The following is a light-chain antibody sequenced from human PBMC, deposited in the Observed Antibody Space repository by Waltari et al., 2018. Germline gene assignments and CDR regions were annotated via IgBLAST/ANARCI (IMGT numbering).Light chain of an antibody. V-gene: IGLV2-8*01. CDR1: SGDAGSYNY. CDR3: CSYAGSSNSV. Sequence: QSALTQPPSASGSPGQSVTISCTGTSGDAGSYNYVSWYQQEPGKGPKLIIYDVSKRPSGVPDRFSGSKSGNTASLTVSGLQAEDEADYYCCSYAGSSNSVFGGGTKLTVL. CDR2: DVS. J-gene: IGLJ3*02.